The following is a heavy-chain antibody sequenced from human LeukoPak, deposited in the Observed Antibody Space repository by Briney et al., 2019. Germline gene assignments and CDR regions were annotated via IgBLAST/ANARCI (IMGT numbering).Heavy chain of an antibody. CDR2: IKQDGSEK. J-gene: IGHJ4*02. Sequence: GSLRLSCAASGFTFSSYWMSWFRQAPGKGLEWVANIKQDGSEKYYVDSVKGRFTISRDNAKNSLYLQMNSLRAEDTAVYYCARDTGGSSGWYTSRYPVDYWGQGTLVTVSS. CDR3: ARDTGGSSGWYTSRYPVDY. CDR1: GFTFSSYW. D-gene: IGHD6-19*01. V-gene: IGHV3-7*01.